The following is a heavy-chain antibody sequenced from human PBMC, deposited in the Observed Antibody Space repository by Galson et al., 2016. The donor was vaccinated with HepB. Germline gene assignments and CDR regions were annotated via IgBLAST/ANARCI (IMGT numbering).Heavy chain of an antibody. V-gene: IGHV2-5*02. CDR2: IYWDDDK. J-gene: IGHJ2*01. Sequence: PALVKPTQTLTLTCTSSGFSLRTSGVGVGWIRQPPGKALEWLALIYWDDDKRFSPSLKSRLTITRDTSKNQVVLTMTNMDPVDTATYYCAHRRRYNWIAGWADYWYFDLWGRGTLVTVSS. CDR1: GFSLRTSGVG. CDR3: AHRRRYNWIAGWADYWYFDL. D-gene: IGHD1-1*01.